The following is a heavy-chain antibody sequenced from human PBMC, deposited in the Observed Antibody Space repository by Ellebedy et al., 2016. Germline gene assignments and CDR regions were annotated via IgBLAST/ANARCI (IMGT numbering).Heavy chain of an antibody. CDR3: ARDAEAAFDY. D-gene: IGHD6-13*01. V-gene: IGHV4-31*03. CDR2: IYYSGST. Sequence: SETLSLTCTVSGGSISSGGYYWTWIRQHPGKGLEWIGYIYYSGSTYYNPSLKSRLNISVDTSKNQFSLKLSSVTAADTAVYYCARDAEAAFDYWGQGTLVTVSS. J-gene: IGHJ4*02. CDR1: GGSISSGGYY.